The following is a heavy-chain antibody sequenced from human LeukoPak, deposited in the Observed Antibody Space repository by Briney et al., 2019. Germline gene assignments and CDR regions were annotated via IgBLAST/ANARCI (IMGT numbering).Heavy chain of an antibody. J-gene: IGHJ4*02. D-gene: IGHD3-9*01. CDR1: DGSISGYY. CDR2: IYYSGST. V-gene: IGHV4-59*01. Sequence: SETLSLTCTVSDGSISGYYWSWIRQPPGKGLEWIGYIYYSGSTNYNPSLKSRVTISVDTSKNQFSLKLSSVTAADTAVYYCARRYYDILTGYYYYFDYWGQGTLVTVSS. CDR3: ARRYYDILTGYYYYFDY.